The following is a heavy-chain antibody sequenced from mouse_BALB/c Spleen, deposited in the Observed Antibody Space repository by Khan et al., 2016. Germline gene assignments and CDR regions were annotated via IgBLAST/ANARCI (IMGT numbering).Heavy chain of an antibody. J-gene: IGHJ4*01. CDR1: GYTFTNYG. V-gene: IGHV9-1*02. D-gene: IGHD2-3*01. CDR2: INTYTGEP. Sequence: QIQLVQSGPELKKPGETVKISCKASGYTFTNYGMNWVKQAPGKGLKWMGWINTYTGEPTYADDFTGRFAFSLETSASTAYLQINNLKNEDRATYFCARRRGYLSAMDYWGQGTSVTVSS. CDR3: ARRRGYLSAMDY.